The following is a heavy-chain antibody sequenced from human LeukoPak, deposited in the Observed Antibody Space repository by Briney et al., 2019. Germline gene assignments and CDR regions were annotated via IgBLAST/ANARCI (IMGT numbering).Heavy chain of an antibody. D-gene: IGHD4/OR15-4a*01. CDR3: ARVWSYYFDY. V-gene: IGHV4-39*07. CDR2: IYYSGST. CDR1: GGSISSSSYY. J-gene: IGHJ4*02. Sequence: PSETLSLTCTVSGGSISSSSYYWGWIRQPPGKGLEWIGSIYYSGSTYYNPSLKSRVTISVDTSKNQFSLKLSSVTAADTAVYYCARVWSYYFDYWGQGTLVTVSS.